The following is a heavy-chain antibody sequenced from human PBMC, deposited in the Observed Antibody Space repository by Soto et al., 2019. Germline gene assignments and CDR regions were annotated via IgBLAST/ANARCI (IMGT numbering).Heavy chain of an antibody. Sequence: QLQLQESGPGLVEPSETLSLTCSVSRGSIRSGSYYWAWIRQTPGKGLEWIATISYTETTYYNPSLKSRVAISVDLSKNQFSLRLNSMTAADTAVYYCVSRPIFGFPYGPFDYWGQGALVTVSS. CDR1: RGSIRSGSYY. D-gene: IGHD3-10*01. J-gene: IGHJ4*02. CDR2: ISYTETT. V-gene: IGHV4-39*01. CDR3: VSRPIFGFPYGPFDY.